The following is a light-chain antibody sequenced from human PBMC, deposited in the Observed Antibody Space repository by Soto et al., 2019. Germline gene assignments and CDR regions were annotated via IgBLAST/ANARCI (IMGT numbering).Light chain of an antibody. Sequence: ENVFTQSPYTLSLSPGERATLSCRASQSVTYDQLAWYRQTPGQAPRLLIYGASSRAAGIPDRFSGSGSGTDFTLTISRLEPEDFVVYHCQQYGDLPPTFGQGTKVDIK. CDR3: QQYGDLPPT. V-gene: IGKV3-20*01. CDR2: GAS. CDR1: QSVTYDQ. J-gene: IGKJ1*01.